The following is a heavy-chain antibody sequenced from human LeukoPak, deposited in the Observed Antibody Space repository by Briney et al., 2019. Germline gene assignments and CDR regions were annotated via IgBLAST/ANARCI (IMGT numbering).Heavy chain of an antibody. Sequence: SETLSLTCTVSGVSISSSNYYWGWIRQPPGKGLDWIGSIYFSGSTYYNPSLKSRVTMSVDTSKNQFTLKVNSVTAADTAVYYCARHPSLSYCSGGTCWFDPWGQGTLVTVSS. V-gene: IGHV4-39*01. CDR1: GVSISSSNYY. J-gene: IGHJ5*02. CDR2: IYFSGST. D-gene: IGHD2-15*01. CDR3: ARHPSLSYCSGGTCWFDP.